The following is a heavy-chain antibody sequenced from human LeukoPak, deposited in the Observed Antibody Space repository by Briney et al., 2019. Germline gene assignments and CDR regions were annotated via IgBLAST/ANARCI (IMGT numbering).Heavy chain of an antibody. J-gene: IGHJ4*02. V-gene: IGHV3-23*01. D-gene: IGHD7-27*01. CDR1: GFTFNNYA. CDR2: ISVSGGLT. CDR3: AKDGGLWVSAHWGDS. Sequence: GGSLRLSCAASGFTFNNYAMSWVRQAPGKGLEWVSAISVSGGLTYYVDSVKGRFTISRDNSKNTLYLQINSLRAEDTAVYYCAKDGGLWVSAHWGDSWGRGTLVTVSS.